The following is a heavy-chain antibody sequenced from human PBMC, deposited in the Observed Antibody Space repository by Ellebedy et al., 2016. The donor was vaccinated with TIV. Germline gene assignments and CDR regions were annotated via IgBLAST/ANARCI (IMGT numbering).Heavy chain of an antibody. Sequence: PGGSLRLSCAASGFTFSGYYMSWFRQAPGKGPEWVSYISYSGDLMYYADSVKGRFTTSRDNAENVLYLQMNSLRAEDTAVYYCARLGVIAAAGASDYWGQGTLVIVSS. CDR2: ISYSGDLM. CDR1: GFTFSGYY. J-gene: IGHJ4*02. CDR3: ARLGVIAAAGASDY. V-gene: IGHV3-11*01. D-gene: IGHD6-13*01.